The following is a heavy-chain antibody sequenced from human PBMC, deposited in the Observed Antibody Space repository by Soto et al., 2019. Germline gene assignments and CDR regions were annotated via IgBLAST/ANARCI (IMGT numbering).Heavy chain of an antibody. D-gene: IGHD6-13*01. V-gene: IGHV4-4*07. CDR1: GGSISSYY. CDR3: ARARIAAAGATPPGNYYFDY. CDR2: IYTSGST. J-gene: IGHJ4*02. Sequence: QVQLQESGPGLVKPSETLSLTCTVSGGSISSYYWSWIRQPAGKGLEWIGRIYTSGSTNYNPSLKSRVTMSVDTSKNQFSLKLSSVTAADTAVYYCARARIAAAGATPPGNYYFDYWGQGTLVTVSS.